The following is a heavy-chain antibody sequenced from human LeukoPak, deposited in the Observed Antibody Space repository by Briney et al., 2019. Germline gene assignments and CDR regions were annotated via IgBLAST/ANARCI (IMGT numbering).Heavy chain of an antibody. V-gene: IGHV3-48*01. D-gene: IGHD2-2*01. CDR3: AKDVPAAYFDY. J-gene: IGHJ4*02. Sequence: GGSLRLSCAASGFSFSGYAMSWVRQAPGKGLEWVSYISSSTSTIYYADSVKGRLTISRDNSKTTLYLQMNSLRAEDTAVYYCAKDVPAAYFDYWGQGTLVTVSS. CDR2: ISSSTSTI. CDR1: GFSFSGYA.